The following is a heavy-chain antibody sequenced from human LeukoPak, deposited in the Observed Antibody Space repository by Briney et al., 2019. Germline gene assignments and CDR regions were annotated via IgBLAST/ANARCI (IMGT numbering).Heavy chain of an antibody. CDR1: GGSFSGYY. V-gene: IGHV4-34*01. Sequence: SETLSLTCAVYGGSFSGYYWSWIRQPPGEGLEWIGEINHSGSTNYNPSLKSRVTISVDTSKNQFSLKLSSVTAADTAVYYCARGDYYGSGSYSGYFDYWGQGTLVTVSS. J-gene: IGHJ4*02. CDR3: ARGDYYGSGSYSGYFDY. CDR2: INHSGST. D-gene: IGHD3-10*01.